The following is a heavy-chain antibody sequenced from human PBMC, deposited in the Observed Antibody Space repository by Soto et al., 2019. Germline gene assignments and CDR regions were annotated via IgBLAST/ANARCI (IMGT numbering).Heavy chain of an antibody. D-gene: IGHD3-16*01. Sequence: QVTLKESGPVLVKPTETLTLTCTVSGFSLSNAEMGVSWIRQPPGKALEWLAHMFSNDEKSYSTSLKSRLTXSXXTSKSQVVLTMTSMYPVDTGTFYCVRFVGGLGADFWGQGTLVTVSS. CDR2: MFSNDEK. J-gene: IGHJ4*02. V-gene: IGHV2-26*01. CDR1: GFSLSNAEMG. CDR3: VRFVGGLGADF.